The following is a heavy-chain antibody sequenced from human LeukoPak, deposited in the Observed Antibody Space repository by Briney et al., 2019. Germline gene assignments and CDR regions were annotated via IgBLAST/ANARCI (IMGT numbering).Heavy chain of an antibody. CDR3: ARGPYVLRYFDWSTTKAWFDP. Sequence: PWGTLRLSCAASGFTFSSYSMHWLRQAQGKGLEGVAVISNDGSNKYYADSVKGRFTISRDNSKNTLYLQMNSLRAEDTAVYYCARGPYVLRYFDWSTTKAWFDPWGEGTLVTVSS. J-gene: IGHJ5*02. CDR1: GFTFSSYS. D-gene: IGHD3-9*01. V-gene: IGHV3-30*03. CDR2: ISNDGSNK.